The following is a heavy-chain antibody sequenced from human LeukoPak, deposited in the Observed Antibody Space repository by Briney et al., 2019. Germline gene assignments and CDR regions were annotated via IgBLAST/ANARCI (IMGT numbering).Heavy chain of an antibody. Sequence: PGGSLRLSCAASGFTFSSYGMHWVRQAPAKGLEWVAVISYDGSNKYYADSVKGRFTISRDNSKNTLCLQMNSLRAEDTAVYYCAKEDGVRGAASLYYYGMDVWGQGTTVTVSS. J-gene: IGHJ6*02. CDR1: GFTFSSYG. CDR3: AKEDGVRGAASLYYYGMDV. V-gene: IGHV3-30*18. D-gene: IGHD3-10*01. CDR2: ISYDGSNK.